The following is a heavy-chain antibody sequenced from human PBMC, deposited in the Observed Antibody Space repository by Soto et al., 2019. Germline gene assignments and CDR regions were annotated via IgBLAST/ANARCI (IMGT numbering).Heavy chain of an antibody. D-gene: IGHD2-2*01. Sequence: QVQLQESGPGLVKPSQTLSLTCTVSGGSISSGDYYWSWIRQPPGKGLEWIGYIYYSGTTYYNPSLKSRVTISVDSSKNPCSLKLSSVTAADTAVYYCARDSPAARGDGFDPWGQGTLVTVSS. J-gene: IGHJ5*02. CDR3: ARDSPAARGDGFDP. CDR2: IYYSGTT. V-gene: IGHV4-30-4*01. CDR1: GGSISSGDYY.